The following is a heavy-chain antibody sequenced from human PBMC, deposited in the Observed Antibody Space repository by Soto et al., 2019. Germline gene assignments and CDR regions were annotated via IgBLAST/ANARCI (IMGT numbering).Heavy chain of an antibody. CDR1: GYTFTSYY. CDR2: INPSGGST. J-gene: IGHJ6*02. Sequence: ASVKVSCKASGYTFTSYYMHWVRQAPGQGLEWMGIINPSGGSTSYAQKFQGRVTMTRDTSTSTVYMELRSLRSDDTAVYYCGRGLPVLLWFGVPPPYGMDVWGQGTTVTVSS. D-gene: IGHD3-10*01. CDR3: GRGLPVLLWFGVPPPYGMDV. V-gene: IGHV1-46*01.